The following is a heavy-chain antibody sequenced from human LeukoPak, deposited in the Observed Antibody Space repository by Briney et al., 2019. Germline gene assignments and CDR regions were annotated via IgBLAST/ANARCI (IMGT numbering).Heavy chain of an antibody. CDR3: ARERSSVGANDY. CDR1: GGSISSGSYY. D-gene: IGHD1-26*01. V-gene: IGHV4-61*02. Sequence: SQTLSLTCTVSGGSISSGSYYWSWIRQPAGKGLEWIGRIYTSGSTNYNPSLKSRVTISVDTSKNQFSLKLSSVTAADTAVYYCARERSSVGANDYWGQGTLVTVSS. J-gene: IGHJ4*02. CDR2: IYTSGST.